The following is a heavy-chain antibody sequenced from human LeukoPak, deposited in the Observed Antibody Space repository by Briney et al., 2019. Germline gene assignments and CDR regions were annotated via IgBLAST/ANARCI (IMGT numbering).Heavy chain of an antibody. Sequence: SETLSLTCTVSGDSISSGFYYWSWIRQPAGKGLEWIGRSYTSGSTNYNPSLKSRATISVDTSKNQFSLKLSSVTAADTAVYYCARSGYSHGYYTNWFDPWGQGTLVTVSS. CDR2: SYTSGST. D-gene: IGHD5-18*01. J-gene: IGHJ5*02. V-gene: IGHV4-61*02. CDR3: ARSGYSHGYYTNWFDP. CDR1: GDSISSGFYY.